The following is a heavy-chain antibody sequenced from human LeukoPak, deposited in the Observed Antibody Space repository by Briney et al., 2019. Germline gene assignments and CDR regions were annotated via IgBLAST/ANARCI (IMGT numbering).Heavy chain of an antibody. J-gene: IGHJ6*02. CDR2: MNPKNGAT. Sequence: ASVKVSCKASGYTFTSYGINWVRQATGQGLEWMGWMNPKNGATGYAQKFQGRVTMTRDTSIGTAYMELSRLRSDDTAVYYCARDPYGMDVWGQGTTVTVSS. CDR3: ARDPYGMDV. CDR1: GYTFTSYG. V-gene: IGHV1-8*01.